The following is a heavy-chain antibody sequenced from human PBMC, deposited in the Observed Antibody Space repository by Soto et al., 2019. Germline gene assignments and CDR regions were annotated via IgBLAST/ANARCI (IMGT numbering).Heavy chain of an antibody. CDR3: ARDPYHVLMVNAPNLYGMDV. V-gene: IGHV1-18*01. D-gene: IGHD2-8*01. J-gene: IGHJ6*02. Sequence: ASVKVSCKASGYTFTTYDISWARQAPGQGLEWMGRISTYNGNTNYPQSLQDRLTMTTDTSTTTAYMELRSLRSDDTAVYYCARDPYHVLMVNAPNLYGMDVWGQGTTVTVSS. CDR1: GYTFTTYD. CDR2: ISTYNGNT.